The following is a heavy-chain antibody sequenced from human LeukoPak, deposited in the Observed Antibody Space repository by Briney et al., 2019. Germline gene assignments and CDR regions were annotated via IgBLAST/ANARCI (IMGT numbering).Heavy chain of an antibody. CDR3: AREDSSSPEIDY. CDR2: IKQDGSEK. Sequence: PGGPLRLSCAASGFTLSSYWMSWVRQAPGKGLEWVANIKQDGSEKYYVDSVKGRFTISRDNAKNSLYLQMNSLRAEDTAVYYCAREDSSSPEIDYWGQGTLVTVSS. V-gene: IGHV3-7*01. D-gene: IGHD6-6*01. J-gene: IGHJ4*02. CDR1: GFTLSSYW.